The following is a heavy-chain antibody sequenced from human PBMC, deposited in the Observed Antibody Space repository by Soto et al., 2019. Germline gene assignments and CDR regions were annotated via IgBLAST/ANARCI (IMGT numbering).Heavy chain of an antibody. V-gene: IGHV5-51*01. CDR2: IYPADSDT. D-gene: IGHD6-19*01. J-gene: IGHJ3*01. CDR3: ARRDRSGWFDAFDV. CDR1: GYRFTNKW. Sequence: GESLKISCKGFGYRFTNKWIGWVRQMPGKGLEWMGVIYPADSDTRYSPSLQGQVTISVDKSNSTTYLQWSSLKAADTALYYCARRDRSGWFDAFDVWGRGTVVTVSS.